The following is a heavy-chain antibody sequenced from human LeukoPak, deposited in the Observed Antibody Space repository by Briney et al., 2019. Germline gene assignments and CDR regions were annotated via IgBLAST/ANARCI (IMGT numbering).Heavy chain of an antibody. CDR3: ARQVGPDY. V-gene: IGHV3-23*01. CDR2: ISGSGGST. D-gene: IGHD3-10*01. Sequence: GGSLRLSCAASGFNFSSYAMTWVRQAAGKGLEWVSAISGSGGSTYYADSVKGRFTISRDNPKNTVFLQMSSLRVEDTAVYYCARQVGPDYWGQGTLVTVSS. CDR1: GFNFSSYA. J-gene: IGHJ4*02.